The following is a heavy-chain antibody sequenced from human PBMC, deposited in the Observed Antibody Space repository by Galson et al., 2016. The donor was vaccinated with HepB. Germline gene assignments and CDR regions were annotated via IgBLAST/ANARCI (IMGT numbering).Heavy chain of an antibody. CDR2: INYSGRT. Sequence: TLSLTCTVSGGSISSGGYYWSWIRQHPGKGLEWIGYINYSGRTYYIPSLKSRVTISVDTSKKQGSLKLTSVSAADTAVYYCAIIYRPRRNPRFGMDVWGQGTTVTASS. V-gene: IGHV4-31*03. D-gene: IGHD3-16*02. J-gene: IGHJ6*02. CDR1: GGSISSGGYY. CDR3: AIIYRPRRNPRFGMDV.